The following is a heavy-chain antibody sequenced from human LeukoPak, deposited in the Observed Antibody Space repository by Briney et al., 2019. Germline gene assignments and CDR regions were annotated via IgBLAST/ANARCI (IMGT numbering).Heavy chain of an antibody. CDR2: IIPIFGTA. J-gene: IGHJ4*02. CDR1: GYTFTSYG. V-gene: IGHV1-69*06. D-gene: IGHD2-15*01. Sequence: GASVKVSCKASGYTFTSYGISWVRQAPGQGLEWMGGIIPIFGTANYAQKFQGRVTITADKSTSTAYMELSSPRSEDTAVYYCARDRNCSGGSCYLYYFDYWGQGTLVTVSS. CDR3: ARDRNCSGGSCYLYYFDY.